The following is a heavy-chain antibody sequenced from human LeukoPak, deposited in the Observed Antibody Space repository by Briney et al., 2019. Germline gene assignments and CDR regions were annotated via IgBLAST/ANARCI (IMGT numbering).Heavy chain of an antibody. Sequence: ASVKVSCKASGYTFTSYGISWVRQAPGQGLEWMGWISAYNGNTNYAQKLQGRVTMATDTSTSTAYMELRSLRSDDTAVYYCARTLRGYSGYETDYWGQGTLVTVSS. CDR1: GYTFTSYG. J-gene: IGHJ4*02. D-gene: IGHD5-12*01. V-gene: IGHV1-18*01. CDR3: ARTLRGYSGYETDY. CDR2: ISAYNGNT.